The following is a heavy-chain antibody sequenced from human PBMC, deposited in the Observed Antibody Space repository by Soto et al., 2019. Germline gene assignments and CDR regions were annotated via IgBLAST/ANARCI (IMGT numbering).Heavy chain of an antibody. Sequence: ASVKVSCKASGYSFTSYDVNWVRQATGQGLEWMGWMNPTSGKTGYAQKFQDRVTMTRDTSTNTAYMELSSLRFEDTAVYYCTRGEWELSYWGQGTLVTVSS. CDR2: MNPTSGKT. V-gene: IGHV1-8*01. J-gene: IGHJ4*02. CDR1: GYSFTSYD. CDR3: TRGEWELSY. D-gene: IGHD1-26*01.